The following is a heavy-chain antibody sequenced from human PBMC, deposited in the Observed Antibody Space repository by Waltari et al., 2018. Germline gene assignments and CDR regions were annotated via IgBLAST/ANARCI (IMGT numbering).Heavy chain of an antibody. J-gene: IGHJ4*02. V-gene: IGHV3-53*01. CDR1: GFTVRTNF. D-gene: IGHD6-19*01. CDR3: AKQSPSYTRGWYPLES. Sequence: EVQLVESGGNLIQPGGSLRLSCAASGFTVRTNFISWVRQAPGKGLEWVSISYSGGNTYYAGSVKGRFTISRDNYKNMGYLEMNSLRAEDTAVYYCAKQSPSYTRGWYPLESWGPGTLVTVSP. CDR2: SYSGGNT.